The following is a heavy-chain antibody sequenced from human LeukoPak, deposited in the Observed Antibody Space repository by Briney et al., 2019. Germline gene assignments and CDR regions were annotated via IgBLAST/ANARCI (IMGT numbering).Heavy chain of an antibody. CDR3: ARVAVSPYGDYFDY. V-gene: IGHV3-30*04. D-gene: IGHD4-17*01. CDR1: GFTFSSYA. J-gene: IGHJ4*02. CDR2: ISYDGSNK. Sequence: GGSLRLSCAASGFTFSSYAMHWVRQAPGKGLEWVAVISYDGSNKYYADSVKGRFTISRDNSKNTLYLQMNSLRAEGTAVYYCARVAVSPYGDYFDYWGQGTLVTVSS.